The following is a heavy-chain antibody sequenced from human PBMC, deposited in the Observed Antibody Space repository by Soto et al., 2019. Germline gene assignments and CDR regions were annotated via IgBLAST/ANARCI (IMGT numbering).Heavy chain of an antibody. D-gene: IGHD6-13*01. V-gene: IGHV1-3*01. J-gene: IGHJ5*02. CDR3: ARSSGWYVWFDP. Sequence: SVKVSCKASGYTFTSYAMHWVRQAPGQRLEWMGWINAGNGNTKYSQKFQGRVTITRDTSASTAYMELSSLRSEDTAVYYCARSSGWYVWFDPWGQGTLVTVSS. CDR2: INAGNGNT. CDR1: GYTFTSYA.